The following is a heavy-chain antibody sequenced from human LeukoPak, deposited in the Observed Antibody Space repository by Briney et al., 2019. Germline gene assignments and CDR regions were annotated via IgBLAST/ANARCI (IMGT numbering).Heavy chain of an antibody. CDR3: ARGGYSSSSTGP. CDR1: GYSFTEHY. V-gene: IGHV1-46*01. Sequence: ASVKVSCKASGYSFTEHYIYWVRQAPGQGLEWMGIINPSGGSTSYAQKFQGRVTMTRDTSTSTVYMELSSLRSEDTAVYYCARGGYSSSSTGPWGQGTLVTVSS. J-gene: IGHJ5*02. D-gene: IGHD6-13*01. CDR2: INPSGGST.